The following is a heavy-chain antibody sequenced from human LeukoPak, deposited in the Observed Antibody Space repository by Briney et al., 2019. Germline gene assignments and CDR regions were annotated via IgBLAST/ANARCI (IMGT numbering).Heavy chain of an antibody. CDR2: ISSSSTYT. CDR3: AREWSDPPLRYFDWSPYDYYYGMDV. Sequence: PGGSLRLSCAASGFTFSDYYTSWIRQAPGKGLEWVSYISSSSTYTNYADSVKGRSTISRDNAKNSLYLQMNSLRAEDTAVYYCAREWSDPPLRYFDWSPYDYYYGMDVWGQGTTVTVSS. CDR1: GFTFSDYY. J-gene: IGHJ6*02. D-gene: IGHD3-9*01. V-gene: IGHV3-11*06.